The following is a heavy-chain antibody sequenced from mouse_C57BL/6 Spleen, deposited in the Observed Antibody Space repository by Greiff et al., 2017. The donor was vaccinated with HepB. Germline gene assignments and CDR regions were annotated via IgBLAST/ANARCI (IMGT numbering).Heavy chain of an antibody. D-gene: IGHD1-1*01. V-gene: IGHV1-15*01. Sequence: LVESGAELVRPGASVTLSCKASGYTFTDYEMHWVKQTPVHGLEWIGAIDPETGGTAYNQKFKGKAILTADKSSSTAYMELRSLTSEDSAVYYCTRYYGSSLAWFAYWGQGTLVTVSA. CDR3: TRYYGSSLAWFAY. J-gene: IGHJ3*01. CDR1: GYTFTDYE. CDR2: IDPETGGT.